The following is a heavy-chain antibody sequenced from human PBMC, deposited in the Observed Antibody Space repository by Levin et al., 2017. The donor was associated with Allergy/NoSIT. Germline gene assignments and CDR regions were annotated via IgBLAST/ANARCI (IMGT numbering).Heavy chain of an antibody. Sequence: GESLKISCAASGFTFSSYSMNWVRQAPGKGLEWVSSISSSSSYIYYADSVKGRFTISRDNAKNSLYLQMNSLRAEDTAVYYCASGYSRGYYYYGMDVWGQGTTVTVSS. CDR1: GFTFSSYS. CDR2: ISSSSSYI. J-gene: IGHJ6*02. V-gene: IGHV3-21*01. D-gene: IGHD6-13*01. CDR3: ASGYSRGYYYYGMDV.